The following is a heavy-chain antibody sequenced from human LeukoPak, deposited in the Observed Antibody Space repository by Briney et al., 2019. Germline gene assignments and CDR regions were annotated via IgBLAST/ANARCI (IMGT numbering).Heavy chain of an antibody. CDR2: IIPISGTA. Sequence: SVKVSCKASGGTFSSYAISWVRQAPGQGLEWMGGIIPISGTANYAQKFQGRVTITADESTSTAYMELSSLRSEDTAVYYCARVSRNYYYGMDVWGQGTTVTVSS. V-gene: IGHV1-69*13. CDR1: GGTFSSYA. J-gene: IGHJ6*02. CDR3: ARVSRNYYYGMDV.